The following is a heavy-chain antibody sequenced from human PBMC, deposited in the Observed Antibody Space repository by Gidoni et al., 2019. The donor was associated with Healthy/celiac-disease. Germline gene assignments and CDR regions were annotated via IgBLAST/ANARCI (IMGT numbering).Heavy chain of an antibody. Sequence: VQLVESGGGLVQPGGSRSLSCAASGFTFSSYAMSWVRQAPGKGLEWVSAISGSGGSTYYADSVKGRFTISRDNSKNTLYLQMNSLRAEDTAVYYCAKAPSDPRGAFDIWGQGTMVTVSS. CDR1: GFTFSSYA. CDR3: AKAPSDPRGAFDI. V-gene: IGHV3-23*04. CDR2: ISGSGGST. J-gene: IGHJ3*02.